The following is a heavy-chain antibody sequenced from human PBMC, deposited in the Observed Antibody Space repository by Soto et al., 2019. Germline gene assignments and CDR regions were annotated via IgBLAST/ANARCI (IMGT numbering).Heavy chain of an antibody. Sequence: QVTLKESGPVLVKPTETLTLTCTVSGFSLSNARMGVSWNRPPPGKALERLAHIFSNDEKAYSTSLRSRLTISKDTSNRQGVLTMINMDPVDTATYYCGRILNEAAAGQDYWGQGTLVTVSS. CDR3: GRILNEAAAGQDY. CDR1: GFSLSNARMG. J-gene: IGHJ4*02. V-gene: IGHV2-26*01. D-gene: IGHD6-13*01. CDR2: IFSNDEK.